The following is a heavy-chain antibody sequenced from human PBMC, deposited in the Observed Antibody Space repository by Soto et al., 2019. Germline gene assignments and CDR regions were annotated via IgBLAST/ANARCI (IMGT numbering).Heavy chain of an antibody. D-gene: IGHD2-2*01. CDR2: IDPSDSYT. J-gene: IGHJ6*02. Sequence: PGESLKISCKGSGYSFTSYWISWVRQMPGKGLEWMGRIDPSDSYTNYSPSFQGHVTISADKSISTAYLQWSSLKASDTAMYYCARGFVVVPAAMGYYGMDVWGHGTTVTVSS. V-gene: IGHV5-10-1*01. CDR1: GYSFTSYW. CDR3: ARGFVVVPAAMGYYGMDV.